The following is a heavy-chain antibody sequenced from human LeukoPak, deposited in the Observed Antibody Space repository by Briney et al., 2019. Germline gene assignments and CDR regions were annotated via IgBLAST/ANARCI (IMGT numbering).Heavy chain of an antibody. CDR3: ATYRVRHLNSLDY. J-gene: IGHJ4*02. Sequence: GGSLRLSCAASGFTFSNYNMNWVRQAPGKGVEWVSYISSASSTIYYADSVKGRFTISRDNAKNSLYLQMNSLRAEDTAVYYCATYRVRHLNSLDYWGRGTLVTVSS. D-gene: IGHD3-16*02. CDR1: GFTFSNYN. V-gene: IGHV3-48*01. CDR2: ISSASSTI.